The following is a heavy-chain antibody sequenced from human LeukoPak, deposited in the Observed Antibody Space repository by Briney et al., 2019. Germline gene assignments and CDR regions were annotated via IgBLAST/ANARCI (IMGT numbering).Heavy chain of an antibody. CDR2: IREDGSEK. CDR3: ARQISGSYSTPIDAFDI. J-gene: IGHJ3*02. Sequence: PGGSLRLSCAASGFTFSSSWMTWVRQAPGKGLEWVASIREDGSEKTSVDSVKGRFTISRDNAKNSLYLQMNSLRAEDTAVYYCARQISGSYSTPIDAFDIWGQGTMVTVSS. V-gene: IGHV3-7*01. D-gene: IGHD1-26*01. CDR1: GFTFSSSW.